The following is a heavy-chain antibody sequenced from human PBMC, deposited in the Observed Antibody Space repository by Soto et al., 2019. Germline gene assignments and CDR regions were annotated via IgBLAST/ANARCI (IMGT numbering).Heavy chain of an antibody. CDR2: IYYSGST. Sequence: PSETLSLTCTFSGGSISSYYWSWIRQPPGKGLEWIGYIYYSGSTNYNPSLKSRVTISVDTSKNQFSLKLSSVTAADTAVYYCARGTTIYDFWSGYVNAFDIWGQGTMVTVSS. J-gene: IGHJ3*02. V-gene: IGHV4-59*01. D-gene: IGHD3-3*01. CDR1: GGSISSYY. CDR3: ARGTTIYDFWSGYVNAFDI.